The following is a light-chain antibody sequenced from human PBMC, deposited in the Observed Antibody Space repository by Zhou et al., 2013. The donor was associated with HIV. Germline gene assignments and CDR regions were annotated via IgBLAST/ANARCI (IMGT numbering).Light chain of an antibody. CDR2: RAS. CDR3: QKYNSAPMCS. CDR1: QSIGGY. J-gene: IGKJ2*04. Sequence: DIQMTQSPSTLSASVGDRVTITCRASQSIGGYLAWYQQKPGQAPKVLIYRASTLQEGVPSRFSGSGFGTEFTLTISSLQPEDFATYYCQKYNSAPMCSFGQGTKLEIK. V-gene: IGKV1-5*03.